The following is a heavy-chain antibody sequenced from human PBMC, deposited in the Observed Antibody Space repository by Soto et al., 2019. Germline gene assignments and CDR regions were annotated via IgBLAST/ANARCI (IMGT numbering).Heavy chain of an antibody. J-gene: IGHJ6*02. CDR3: ARSYDFWTAYYGMDV. CDR1: GFTFSSYA. V-gene: IGHV3-30-3*01. D-gene: IGHD3-3*01. Sequence: GGSLRLSCAASGFTFSSYAMHWVRQAPGKGLEWVAVISYDGSNKYYADSVKGRFTISRDNSKNTLYLQMNSLRAEDTAVYYCARSYDFWTAYYGMDVWGQGTTVTVSS. CDR2: ISYDGSNK.